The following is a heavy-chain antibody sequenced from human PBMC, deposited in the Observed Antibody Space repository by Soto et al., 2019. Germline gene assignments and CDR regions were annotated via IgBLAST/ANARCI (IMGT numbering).Heavy chain of an antibody. CDR3: ASYGGDIVVMPAATIDF. V-gene: IGHV3-7*01. Sequence: GGSLRLCCAASGFTFSSYAMSWVRQAPGKGLEWVANINQDGSEKYYVDSVKGRFTISRDNAKNSLYLQMNSLRAEDTAVYYCASYGGDIVVMPAATIDFWGQRTLVTGSS. CDR1: GFTFSSYA. CDR2: INQDGSEK. J-gene: IGHJ4*02. D-gene: IGHD2-2*01.